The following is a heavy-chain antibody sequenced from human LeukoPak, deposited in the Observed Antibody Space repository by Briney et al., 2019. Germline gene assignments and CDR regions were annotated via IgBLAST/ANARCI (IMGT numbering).Heavy chain of an antibody. CDR3: ARLYYYNDGGLYFGPEAFDV. D-gene: IGHD3-10*01. J-gene: IGHJ3*01. CDR1: GDSISSHY. CDR2: TSGTG. Sequence: SETLSLTCTVSGDSISSHYLGWIRQPAGKGLEWIGITSGTGNYNPSLKSRVSMSVDTSRNLVSLTLTSVTAADTAVYYCARLYYYNDGGLYFGPEAFDVWGQGTRVTVSS. V-gene: IGHV4-4*07.